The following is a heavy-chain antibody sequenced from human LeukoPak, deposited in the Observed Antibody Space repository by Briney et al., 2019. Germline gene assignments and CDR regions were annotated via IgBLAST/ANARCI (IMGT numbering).Heavy chain of an antibody. CDR1: GFTFSSSY. D-gene: IGHD1-26*01. CDR3: AKGDGSYSLPKFHYYGMDV. J-gene: IGHJ6*02. V-gene: IGHV3-53*01. Sequence: PGGSLRLSCAVSGFTFSSSYMNWVRQAPGKGPEWVSVIYAGGTVYYADSVRGRSTISRDNSMNMLYLQMNSLRAEDTAVYYCAKGDGSYSLPKFHYYGMDVWGQGTTVTVS. CDR2: IYAGGTV.